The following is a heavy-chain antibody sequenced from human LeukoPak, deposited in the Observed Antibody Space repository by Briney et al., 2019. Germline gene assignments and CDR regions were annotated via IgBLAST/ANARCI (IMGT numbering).Heavy chain of an antibody. CDR2: VNPNSGNT. Sequence: ASVKVSCKASGYTFTSFDINWVRQATGQGLEWMGWVNPNSGNTGCAQKFQGRVTMTRNTSISTAYMEVSSLRSEDTAVYYCARGRQQLVRYFDYWGQGTLVTVSS. CDR3: ARGRQQLVRYFDY. J-gene: IGHJ4*02. D-gene: IGHD6-6*01. CDR1: GYTFTSFD. V-gene: IGHV1-8*01.